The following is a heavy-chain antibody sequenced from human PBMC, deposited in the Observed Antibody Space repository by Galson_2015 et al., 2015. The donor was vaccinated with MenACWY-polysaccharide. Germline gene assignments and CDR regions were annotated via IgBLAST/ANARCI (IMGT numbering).Heavy chain of an antibody. D-gene: IGHD7-27*01. V-gene: IGHV3-7*01. CDR3: ARDPNWGNSFGP. CDR2: INPDGSQT. CDR1: RFNFNTNW. Sequence: SLRLSCAASRFNFNTNWMTWVRQAPGKGLEWVALINPDGSQTEYVDSVKGRFAISRDNPKNSLFLQMNSLRAEDTAVYYCARDPNWGNSFGPWGQGTLVPVSS. J-gene: IGHJ5*02.